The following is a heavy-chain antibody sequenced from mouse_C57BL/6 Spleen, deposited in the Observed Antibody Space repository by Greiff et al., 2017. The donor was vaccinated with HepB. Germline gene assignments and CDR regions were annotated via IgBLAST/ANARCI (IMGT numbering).Heavy chain of an antibody. D-gene: IGHD2-3*01. CDR2: ISYSGST. J-gene: IGHJ3*01. Sequence: EVQLVESGPGMVKPSQSLSLTCTVTGYSITSGYDWHWIRHFPGNKLEWMGYISYSGSTNYNPSLKSRISITHDTSKNHFFLKLNSVTTEDTATYYCAREAGVYDGYWLAYWGQGTLVTVSA. CDR1: GYSITSGYD. V-gene: IGHV3-1*01. CDR3: AREAGVYDGYWLAY.